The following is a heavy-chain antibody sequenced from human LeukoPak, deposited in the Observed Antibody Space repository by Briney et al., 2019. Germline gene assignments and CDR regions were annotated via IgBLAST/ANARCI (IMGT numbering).Heavy chain of an antibody. J-gene: IGHJ4*02. Sequence: GGSLRLSCAASGFTFSTYGMHWVRQAPGKGLEWVAFIRYDSTKKYYADSVKGRFTISRDNSKNTLYLQMNSLRVEDTAVHYCAKGGAYDYLWGGPRWGDSWGQGTLVTVSS. D-gene: IGHD3-16*01. CDR3: AKGGAYDYLWGGPRWGDS. CDR2: IRYDSTKK. V-gene: IGHV3-30*02. CDR1: GFTFSTYG.